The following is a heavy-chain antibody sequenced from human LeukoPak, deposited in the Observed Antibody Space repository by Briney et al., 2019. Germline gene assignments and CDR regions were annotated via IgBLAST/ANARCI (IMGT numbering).Heavy chain of an antibody. CDR3: AKDTL. J-gene: IGHJ3*01. CDR2: INHSGST. Sequence: PSETLSLTCAVYGGSFSGYYWSWIRQSPGKGLEWIGEINHSGSTNHSPSLKSRVTISVDTSKNQFSLKLSSVTAEDTAVYYCAKDTLWGQGTMVTVSS. CDR1: GGSFSGYY. V-gene: IGHV4-34*01.